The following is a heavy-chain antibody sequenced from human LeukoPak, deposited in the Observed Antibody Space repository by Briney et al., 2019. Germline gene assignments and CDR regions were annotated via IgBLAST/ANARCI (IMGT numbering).Heavy chain of an antibody. Sequence: GGSLRLSCAASGFTFDDYAMHWVRQAPGKGLEWVSLISGNGGSTGYADSVKGRFTISRDNAKNSLYLQMDSLRAEDTALYYCARGTLKAAATDFDYWGQGTLVTVSS. CDR3: ARGTLKAAATDFDY. CDR1: GFTFDDYA. J-gene: IGHJ4*02. D-gene: IGHD6-13*01. CDR2: ISGNGGST. V-gene: IGHV3-20*04.